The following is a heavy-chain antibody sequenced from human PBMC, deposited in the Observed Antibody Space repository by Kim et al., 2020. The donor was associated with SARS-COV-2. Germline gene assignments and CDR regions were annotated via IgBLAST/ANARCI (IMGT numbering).Heavy chain of an antibody. V-gene: IGHV3-21*01. CDR2: ISSSSSYI. CDR3: ARGDYCPRGVCQSHGMDV. D-gene: IGHD2-8*02. CDR1: GFTFSIYS. J-gene: IGHJ6*02. Sequence: GGSLGLSCTASGFTFSIYSMNWVRQAPGKGLEWVSSISSSSSYIKYADSVKGRFTISRDNAKNSLYLQMNSLGAEDTAVFYCARGDYCPRGVCQSHGMDVWGQGTTVTVSS.